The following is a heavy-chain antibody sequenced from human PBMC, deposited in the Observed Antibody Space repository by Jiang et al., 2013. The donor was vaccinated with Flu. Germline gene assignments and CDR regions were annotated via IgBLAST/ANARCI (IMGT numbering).Heavy chain of an antibody. V-gene: IGHV1-18*01. Sequence: GAEVKKPGASVKVSCKASGYTFTEYGISWVREAPGQGLEWMGWISPYNGNTKYAQKVQGRFTMTRDTSTGTVFMELRRLGSEDTAIYYCARDPDFYDSRNYFDYWGQGT. D-gene: IGHD3-22*01. CDR2: ISPYNGNT. CDR1: GYTFTEYG. J-gene: IGHJ4*02. CDR3: ARDPDFYDSRNYFDY.